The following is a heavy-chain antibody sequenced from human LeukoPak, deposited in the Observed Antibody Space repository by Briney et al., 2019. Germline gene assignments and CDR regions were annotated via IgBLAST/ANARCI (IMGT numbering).Heavy chain of an antibody. Sequence: SETRSLTCTVSGGSISSYYWSWIRQPPGKGLEWIGYIYYSGSTNYNPSLKSRVTISVDTSKNQFSLKLSSVTAADTAVYYCARGPAETIFGVVIPSYYGMDVWGQGTTVTVSS. CDR2: IYYSGST. CDR3: ARGPAETIFGVVIPSYYGMDV. V-gene: IGHV4-59*01. D-gene: IGHD3-3*01. CDR1: GGSISSYY. J-gene: IGHJ6*02.